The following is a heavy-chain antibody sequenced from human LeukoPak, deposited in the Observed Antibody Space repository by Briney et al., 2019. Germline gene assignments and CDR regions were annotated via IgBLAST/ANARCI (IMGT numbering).Heavy chain of an antibody. CDR1: GYTFTGYY. D-gene: IGHD3-22*01. CDR2: INPNSGGT. CDR3: ARGRNYYDSSGRLDY. Sequence: ASVKVSCKASGYTFTGYYMHWVRQAPGQGLEWMGWINPNSGGTNYAQKFQGRVTMTRDTSISTACMELSRLRSDNTAVYYCARGRNYYDSSGRLDYWGQGTLVTVSS. J-gene: IGHJ4*02. V-gene: IGHV1-2*02.